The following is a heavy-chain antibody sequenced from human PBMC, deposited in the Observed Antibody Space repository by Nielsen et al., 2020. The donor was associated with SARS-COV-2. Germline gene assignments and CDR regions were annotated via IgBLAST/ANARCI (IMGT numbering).Heavy chain of an antibody. CDR2: IYYSGST. CDR3: ARVEGYDFWSGYYNGWFDP. CDR1: GGSISSSSYY. Sequence: SETLSLTCTVSGGSISSSSYYWGWIRQPPGKGLEWIGSIYYSGSTYYHPSLKSRVTISVDTSKNQFSLKLSSVTAADTAVYYCARVEGYDFWSGYYNGWFDPWGQGTLVTVSS. J-gene: IGHJ5*02. V-gene: IGHV4-39*01. D-gene: IGHD3-3*01.